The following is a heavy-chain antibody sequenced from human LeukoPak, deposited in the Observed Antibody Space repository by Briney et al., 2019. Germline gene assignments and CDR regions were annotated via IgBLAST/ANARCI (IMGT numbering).Heavy chain of an antibody. CDR1: GYSFTSYW. J-gene: IGHJ3*02. CDR3: ARRAASSWAFDI. D-gene: IGHD6-25*01. CDR2: IYPGDSDT. V-gene: IGHV5-51*01. Sequence: GESLKISCKGSGYSFTSYWIGWVRQMPGKGLECMGIIYPGDSDTIYNPSFQGQVTISADKSISTAYLQWSSLKASDTAMYYCARRAASSWAFDIWGQGTMVTVSS.